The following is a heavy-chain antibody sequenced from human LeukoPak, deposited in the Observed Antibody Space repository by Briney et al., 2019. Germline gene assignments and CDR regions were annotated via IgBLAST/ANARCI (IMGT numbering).Heavy chain of an antibody. D-gene: IGHD3-10*01. CDR1: GYLFVRYW. V-gene: IGHV5-51*01. CDR3: ARSPQFYGSGKGLDV. Sequence: GESLKISCKASGYLFVRYWIGWVRQMPGKGLEWMGITHCGDSDIKYSPSFQGQISISVDKSISAAYLQLKSLQASDTAIYYCARSPQFYGSGKGLDVWGQGTTVTVYS. J-gene: IGHJ6*02. CDR2: THCGDSDI.